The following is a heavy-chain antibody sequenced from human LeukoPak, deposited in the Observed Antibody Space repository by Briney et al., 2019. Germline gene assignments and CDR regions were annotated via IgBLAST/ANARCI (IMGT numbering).Heavy chain of an antibody. Sequence: GSSVKVSCKASGGTFSSYAISWVRQAPGQGLEWMGWISAYNGNTNYAQKLQGRVTMTTDTSTSTAYMELRSLRSDDTAVYYCARDLEASSSYYYYYMDVWGKGTTVTVSS. CDR3: ARDLEASSSYYYYYMDV. D-gene: IGHD6-13*01. CDR2: ISAYNGNT. J-gene: IGHJ6*03. CDR1: GGTFSSYA. V-gene: IGHV1-18*01.